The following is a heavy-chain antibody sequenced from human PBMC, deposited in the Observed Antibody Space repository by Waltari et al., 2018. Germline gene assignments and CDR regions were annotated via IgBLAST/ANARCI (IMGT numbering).Heavy chain of an antibody. V-gene: IGHV4-39*02. CDR3: ATYIGASVGTAAFDV. D-gene: IGHD5-12*01. Sequence: QLQLQESGPGLVKPSETLSLTCSVSGVSIPSNRHYWGWIRQPPGQGLEWIGTLSYTGATYRSPSLQSRVTISRDTSKNHLSLTLGSVTAADTAVYYCATYIGASVGTAAFDVWGQGTMVTVSS. CDR2: LSYTGAT. J-gene: IGHJ3*01. CDR1: GVSIPSNRHY.